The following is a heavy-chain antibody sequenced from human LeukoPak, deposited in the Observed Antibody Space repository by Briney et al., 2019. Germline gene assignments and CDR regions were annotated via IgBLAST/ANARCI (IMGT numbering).Heavy chain of an antibody. J-gene: IGHJ4*02. CDR2: IYYSGST. V-gene: IGHV4-39*01. CDR1: GGSISGSFYY. D-gene: IGHD3/OR15-3a*01. Sequence: SETLSLTCTVSGGSISGSFYYWGWIRQPPGKGLEWIGSIYYSGSTYYNPSLKSRVTISVDTSKNQFSLNLSSVTATDTAVYYCARRGLIDYWGQGTLVTVSS. CDR3: ARRGLIDY.